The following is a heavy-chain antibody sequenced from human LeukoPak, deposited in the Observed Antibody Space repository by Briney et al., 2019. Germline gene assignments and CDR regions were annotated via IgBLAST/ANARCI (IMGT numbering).Heavy chain of an antibody. Sequence: GGSLRLSCAASGFIFSSYWMSWVRQAPGKGLEGVADRNQDGREKYYVDSVRGRFTISKDNDKNSLYLKMNSLRAEDTAVYYCARELGSGCHHYWGQGTLVTVSS. CDR3: ARELGSGCHHY. V-gene: IGHV3-7*03. D-gene: IGHD6-19*01. CDR1: GFIFSSYW. J-gene: IGHJ4*02. CDR2: RNQDGREK.